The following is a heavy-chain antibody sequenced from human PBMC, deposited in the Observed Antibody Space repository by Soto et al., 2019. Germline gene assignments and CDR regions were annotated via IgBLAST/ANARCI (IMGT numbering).Heavy chain of an antibody. CDR2: IWYDGSNK. CDR1: GFTFSSYG. Sequence: QVQLVESGGGVVQPGRSLRLSCAASGFTFSSYGMHWVRQAPGKGLEWVAVIWYDGSNKYYADSVKGGFTISRDNSKNTLYLQMISLRAEDTDVYYCARDTAMGYGMDVCGQGTTVTVSS. D-gene: IGHD5-18*01. V-gene: IGHV3-33*01. CDR3: ARDTAMGYGMDV. J-gene: IGHJ6*02.